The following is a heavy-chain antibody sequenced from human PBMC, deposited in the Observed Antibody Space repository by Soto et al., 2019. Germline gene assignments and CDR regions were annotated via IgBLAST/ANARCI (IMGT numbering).Heavy chain of an antibody. D-gene: IGHD4-17*01. J-gene: IGHJ6*03. CDR2: IYYSGST. CDR1: GGSISSYY. Sequence: SETVSLTCTVSGGSISSYYWSWIRQPPGKGLEWIGYIYYSGSTNYNPSLKSRVTISVDTSKNQFSLKLSSVTAADTAVYYCARDRSGLGIYGDYYYYYMDVWGKGTTVTVSS. V-gene: IGHV4-59*01. CDR3: ARDRSGLGIYGDYYYYYMDV.